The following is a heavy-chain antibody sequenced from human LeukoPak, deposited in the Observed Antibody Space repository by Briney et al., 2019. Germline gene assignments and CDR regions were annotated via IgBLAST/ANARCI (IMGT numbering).Heavy chain of an antibody. V-gene: IGHV3-23*01. CDR2: ISGNGGST. Sequence: GGSLRLSCAASGFTFSTYAMSWVRQAPRKGLEWVSAISGNGGSTYYADSVKGRFTISRDNSKNTLFLQMNSLRAEDTAVYYCARGYIYGYHYWGQGTLVTVSS. CDR1: GFTFSTYA. CDR3: ARGYIYGYHY. D-gene: IGHD5-18*01. J-gene: IGHJ4*02.